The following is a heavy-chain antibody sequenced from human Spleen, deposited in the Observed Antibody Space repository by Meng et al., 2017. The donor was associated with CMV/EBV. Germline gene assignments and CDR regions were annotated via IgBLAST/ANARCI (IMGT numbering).Heavy chain of an antibody. CDR2: INPSGGST. D-gene: IGHD1-26*01. J-gene: IGHJ4*02. Sequence: CKASGYTFTRYYMHWVRQAPGQGLEWMGIINPSGGSTSYAQKFQGRVTMTRDTSTSTVYMELSSLRSEDTAVYYCARVESRVGALDYWGQGTLVTVSS. V-gene: IGHV1-46*01. CDR3: ARVESRVGALDY. CDR1: GYTFTRYY.